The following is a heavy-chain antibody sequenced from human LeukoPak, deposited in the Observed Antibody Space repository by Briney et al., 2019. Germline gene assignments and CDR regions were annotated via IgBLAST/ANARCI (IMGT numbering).Heavy chain of an antibody. J-gene: IGHJ5*02. Sequence: ASVKASCKASGGTFSSYAISWVRQAPGQGLEWMGGIIPIFGTANYAQKFQGRITITADESTSTAYMELSSLRSEDTAVYYCAVWDSYGSGRWFDPWGQGTLVTVSS. CDR3: AVWDSYGSGRWFDP. V-gene: IGHV1-69*13. D-gene: IGHD3-10*01. CDR1: GGTFSSYA. CDR2: IIPIFGTA.